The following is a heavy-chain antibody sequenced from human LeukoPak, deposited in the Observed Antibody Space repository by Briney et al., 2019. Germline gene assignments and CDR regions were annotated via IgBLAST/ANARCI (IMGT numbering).Heavy chain of an antibody. J-gene: IGHJ5*02. CDR3: ARDRQTNWFDT. V-gene: IGHV1-18*01. CDR1: GYTFTSYG. CDR2: ISTYNANT. Sequence: GASVKVSCKASGYTFTSYGINWVRLAPGQGLEWMGWISTYNANTNYAQNLQGRVTMTTDTSTSTAYMELRSLRSDDTAVYYCARDRQTNWFDTWGQGTLVTVSS.